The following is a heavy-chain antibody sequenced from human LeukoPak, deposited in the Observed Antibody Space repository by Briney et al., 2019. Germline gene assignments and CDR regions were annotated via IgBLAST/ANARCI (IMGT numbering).Heavy chain of an antibody. CDR1: GFTFSSYW. J-gene: IGHJ4*02. Sequence: GGSLRLSCAVSGFTFSSYWMNWVRQAPGKGLEWVANIKQDGSDKYYVDSVKGRFTISRDNAKNSLYLQMNSLRAEDTAVYYCAIIPRAAAGPSARSPFHYWGQGTLVTVSS. CDR2: IKQDGSDK. D-gene: IGHD6-13*01. V-gene: IGHV3-7*01. CDR3: AIIPRAAAGPSARSPFHY.